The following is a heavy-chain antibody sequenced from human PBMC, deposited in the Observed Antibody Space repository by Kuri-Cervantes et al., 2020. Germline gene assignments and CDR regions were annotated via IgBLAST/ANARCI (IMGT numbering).Heavy chain of an antibody. D-gene: IGHD6-19*01. V-gene: IGHV3-7*01. CDR3: ANQNSQWLGMDAFDT. CDR1: GFTFSSYW. Sequence: GESLKISCAASGFTFSSYWMSWVRQAPGKGLEWVANIKQDGSEKYYVDSVKGRFTISRDNAKNSLYLQMNSLRAEDTAVYYCANQNSQWLGMDAFDTWGQGTMVTVSS. J-gene: IGHJ3*02. CDR2: IKQDGSEK.